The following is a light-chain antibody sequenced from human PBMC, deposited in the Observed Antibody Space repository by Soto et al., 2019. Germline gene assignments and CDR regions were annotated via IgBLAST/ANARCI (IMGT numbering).Light chain of an antibody. CDR1: QSISGY. V-gene: IGKV1-39*01. Sequence: DIQMTQSPSSLSASVGDRVTITCRASQSISGYLNWYQQKPGKAPKLLIYAASSLQSGFPSRFTGSGSGTDFTLTISSLQPEDFATYYCQQSNSIPHTFGQGTKLEIK. CDR3: QQSNSIPHT. J-gene: IGKJ2*01. CDR2: AAS.